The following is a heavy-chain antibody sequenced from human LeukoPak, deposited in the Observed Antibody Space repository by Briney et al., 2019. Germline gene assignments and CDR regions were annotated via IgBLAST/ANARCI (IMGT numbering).Heavy chain of an antibody. D-gene: IGHD1-26*01. CDR1: GYTFDTYV. Sequence: ASVKVSCKGSGYTFDTYVISWVRQAPGQGLEWMGLISAYNGNTNYAQKLQGRVTMTTDTSTSTAYMELRSLRSDDTAVYYCARGITELLRPDYWGQGTLVTVSS. V-gene: IGHV1-18*01. J-gene: IGHJ4*02. CDR2: ISAYNGNT. CDR3: ARGITELLRPDY.